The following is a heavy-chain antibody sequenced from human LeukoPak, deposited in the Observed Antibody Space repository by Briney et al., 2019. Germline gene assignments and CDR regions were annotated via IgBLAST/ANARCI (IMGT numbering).Heavy chain of an antibody. CDR1: SGSFSGYF. CDR2: INHSGST. V-gene: IGHV4-34*01. J-gene: IGHJ4*02. Sequence: PSETLSLTCAVYSGSFSGYFWSWIRQPPGKGLEWIGEINHSGSTNYNPSLKSRVTISVDTSKNQFSLRLNSVTAADTAVYYCARSLAYSNSWFDYWGQGTLVTVSS. D-gene: IGHD6-13*01. CDR3: ARSLAYSNSWFDY.